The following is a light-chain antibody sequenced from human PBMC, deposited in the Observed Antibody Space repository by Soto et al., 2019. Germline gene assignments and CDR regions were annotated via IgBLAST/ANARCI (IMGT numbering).Light chain of an antibody. CDR2: DAS. V-gene: IGKV3-11*01. CDR3: QRFGTSPPWT. CDR1: QSVSSY. Sequence: EIVLTQSPATLSLSPGERATLSCRASQSVSSYLAWYQQKPGQAPRLLIYDASNRATGIPARFSGSGSGTDLTLTITRLEPEDFVVYYCQRFGTSPPWTFGQGTKVDIK. J-gene: IGKJ1*01.